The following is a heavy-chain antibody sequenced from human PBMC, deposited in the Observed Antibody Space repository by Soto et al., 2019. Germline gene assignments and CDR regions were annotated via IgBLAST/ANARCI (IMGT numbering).Heavy chain of an antibody. D-gene: IGHD1-26*01. Sequence: SETLSLTCTVSGDSISSRSYYWGWIRQPQGKGLEWIASIYYGGSSYYNPSLKSRVTISVDTSNNKFSLTLSSVTAADTAVYYCVRHLGAGFFGDSGPDYWGQGILVTGSS. CDR3: VRHLGAGFFGDSGPDY. CDR2: IYYGGSS. V-gene: IGHV4-39*01. J-gene: IGHJ4*02. CDR1: GDSISSRSYY.